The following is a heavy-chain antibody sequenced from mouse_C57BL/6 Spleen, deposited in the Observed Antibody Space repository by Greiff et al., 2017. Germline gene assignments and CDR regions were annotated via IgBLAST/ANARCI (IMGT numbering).Heavy chain of an antibody. V-gene: IGHV1-53*01. CDR2: INPSNGGT. Sequence: VQLQQSGTELVKPGASVKLSCKASGYTFTSYWMHWVKQRPGQGLEWIGNINPSNGGTNYNEKFKSKATLTVDKSSSTAYMQLSSLTSEDSAVYYCARSCGNSYAMDYWGQGTSVTVSS. CDR3: ARSCGNSYAMDY. D-gene: IGHD2-1*01. CDR1: GYTFTSYW. J-gene: IGHJ4*01.